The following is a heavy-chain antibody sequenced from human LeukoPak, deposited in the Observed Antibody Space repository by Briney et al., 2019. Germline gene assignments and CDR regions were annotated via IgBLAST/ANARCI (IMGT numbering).Heavy chain of an antibody. CDR2: IHSSGTT. Sequence: PSETLSLTCTVSGDSVSNYYWSWIRQPAGKGLEWIGQIHSSGTTDYNPSLKSRVTISVDTSKNQFSLKLSSVTAADTAVYYCARQDYYDSSGYSYYFDYWGQGTLVTVSS. CDR3: ARQDYYDSSGYSYYFDY. J-gene: IGHJ4*02. V-gene: IGHV4-59*08. CDR1: GDSVSNYY. D-gene: IGHD3-22*01.